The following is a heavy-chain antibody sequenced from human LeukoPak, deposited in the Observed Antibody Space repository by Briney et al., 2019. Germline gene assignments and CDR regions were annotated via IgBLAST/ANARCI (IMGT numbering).Heavy chain of an antibody. CDR2: ISSSSSYI. V-gene: IGHV3-21*01. D-gene: IGHD1-26*01. Sequence: GGSLRLSCAASGFTFSSYSMNWVRQAPGKGLEWVSSISSSSSYIYYADSVKGRFTISRDNAKNSLYLQMNSLRAEDTAVYYCARATLAKWELSLYYSDYWGQGTLVTVSS. CDR3: ARATLAKWELSLYYSDY. J-gene: IGHJ4*02. CDR1: GFTFSSYS.